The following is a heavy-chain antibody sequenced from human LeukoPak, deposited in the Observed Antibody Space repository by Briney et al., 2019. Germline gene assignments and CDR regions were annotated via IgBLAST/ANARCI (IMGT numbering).Heavy chain of an antibody. V-gene: IGHV3-30*04. J-gene: IGHJ4*02. CDR2: ISYDGSNK. CDR1: GFTFSGYA. D-gene: IGHD3-16*02. Sequence: PGGSLRLSCAASGFTFSGYAMHWVRQAPGKGLEWVAVISYDGSNKYYAYSVKGRFTISRDNSKNTLYLQMNSLRAEDTAVYYCARGVVRGEVWFRGDFDYWGQGTLVTVFS. CDR3: ARGVVRGEVWFRGDFDY.